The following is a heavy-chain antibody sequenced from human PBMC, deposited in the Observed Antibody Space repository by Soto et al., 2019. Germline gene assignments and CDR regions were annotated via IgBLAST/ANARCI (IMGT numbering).Heavy chain of an antibody. CDR1: GGSISSGGYY. J-gene: IGHJ6*02. D-gene: IGHD2-21*01. V-gene: IGHV4-31*03. Sequence: SETLSLTCTVSGGSISSGGYYWSWIRQHPGRGLEWIGYIYYSGSTYYNPSLKSRVTISVDTSKNQFSLKLSSVTAADTAVYYCARVAERLLLYGMDVWGQGTTVTVSS. CDR3: ARVAERLLLYGMDV. CDR2: IYYSGST.